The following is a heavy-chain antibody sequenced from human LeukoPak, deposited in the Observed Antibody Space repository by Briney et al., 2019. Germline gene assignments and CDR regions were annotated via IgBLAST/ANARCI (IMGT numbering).Heavy chain of an antibody. CDR1: GFTFSSYS. CDR2: ISSSSSTI. J-gene: IGHJ4*02. D-gene: IGHD3-9*01. CDR3: AKSHVSTATGTGRYFDY. Sequence: GGSLRLSCAASGFTFSSYSMNWVRQAPGKGLERVTYISSSSSTIYYADSMKGRFTISRDNAKNSLYLQMNSLRAEDTAVYYCAKSHVSTATGTGRYFDYWGQGTLVTVSS. V-gene: IGHV3-48*04.